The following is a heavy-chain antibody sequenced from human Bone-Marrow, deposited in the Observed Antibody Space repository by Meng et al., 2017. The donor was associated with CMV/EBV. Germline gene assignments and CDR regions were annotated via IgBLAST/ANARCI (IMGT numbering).Heavy chain of an antibody. CDR2: INPNSGGT. Sequence: ASVKVSCKASGYTFTDYYMHWVRQAPGQGLEWMGWINPNSGGTNYAQNFQGRVTMTRDTSISTAYMELSSLRSEDTAVYYCATTNRGGSGSYWDNGYYYYGMDVWGQGTTVTVSS. V-gene: IGHV1-2*02. D-gene: IGHD3-10*01. CDR1: GYTFTDYY. J-gene: IGHJ6*02. CDR3: ATTNRGGSGSYWDNGYYYYGMDV.